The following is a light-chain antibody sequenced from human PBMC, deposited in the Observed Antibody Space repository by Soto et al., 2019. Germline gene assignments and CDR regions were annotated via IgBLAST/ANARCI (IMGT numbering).Light chain of an antibody. CDR1: SSNIGAQYD. CDR3: QSYDNSLSVYV. J-gene: IGLJ1*01. V-gene: IGLV1-40*01. Sequence: QSVLTQPPSVSGAPGQRVTISCTGSSSNIGAQYDVHRYQQLPGTAPKLLIYGNSNRPSGVPDRFSGSKSGTSASLAITGLQAEDEADYYCQSYDNSLSVYVFGTGTKLTVL. CDR2: GNS.